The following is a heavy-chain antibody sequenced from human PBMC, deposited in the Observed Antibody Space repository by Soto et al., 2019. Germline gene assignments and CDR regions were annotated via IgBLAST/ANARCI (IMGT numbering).Heavy chain of an antibody. Sequence: QVQLVESGGGVVQPGRSLRLSCAASGFTFSSYGMHWVRQAPGKGLEWVAVISYDGSNKYYADSVKGRFTISRDNSKNXXYLQMNSLRAEDTAVYYCAKEDTYYYDSSGYYYDYWGQGTLVTVSS. CDR2: ISYDGSNK. D-gene: IGHD3-22*01. V-gene: IGHV3-30*18. CDR1: GFTFSSYG. J-gene: IGHJ4*02. CDR3: AKEDTYYYDSSGYYYDY.